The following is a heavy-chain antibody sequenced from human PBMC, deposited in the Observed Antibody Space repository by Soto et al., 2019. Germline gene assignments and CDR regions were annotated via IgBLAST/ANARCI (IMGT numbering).Heavy chain of an antibody. D-gene: IGHD4-17*01. CDR2: ISDSGGST. V-gene: IGHV3-23*01. J-gene: IGHJ4*02. Sequence: EVQLLESGGGLVQPGGSLRLSCAASGFTFGSYAGSWVRQAPGKGLEWVSAISDSGGSTYYADSVKGRFTISRDNYKNTLYLQMNSLRAEDTAIYYCAKDYTRHYGDLSGVFDYWGQGTLVSVSS. CDR1: GFTFGSYA. CDR3: AKDYTRHYGDLSGVFDY.